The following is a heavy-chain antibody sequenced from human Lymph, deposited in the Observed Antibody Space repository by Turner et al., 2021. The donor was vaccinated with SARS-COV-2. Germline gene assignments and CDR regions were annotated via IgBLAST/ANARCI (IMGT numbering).Heavy chain of an antibody. CDR1: GFTFSNYA. D-gene: IGHD1-26*01. Sequence: QVQLVESGGGVVQPGRSLRLSWAASGFTFSNYAMHWVRQAPGKGLEWVALISYDGSNKYYADSVKGRFTISRDNSKNTLSLQMNSLRAEDTAVYYCARGLSGNYYFFDYWGQGTLVTVSS. V-gene: IGHV3-30-3*01. CDR3: ARGLSGNYYFFDY. J-gene: IGHJ4*02. CDR2: ISYDGSNK.